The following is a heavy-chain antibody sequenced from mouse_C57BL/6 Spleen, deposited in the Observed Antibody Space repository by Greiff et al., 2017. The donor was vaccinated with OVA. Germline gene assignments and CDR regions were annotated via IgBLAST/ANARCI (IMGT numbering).Heavy chain of an antibody. CDR3: ARGGYDYGYYFDY. Sequence: ESGPGLVKPSQSLSLTCSVTGYSITSGYYWNWIRQFPGNKLEWMGYISYDGSNNYNPSLKNRISITRDQSKIQFFLKLNSVTTEDTATYYCARGGYDYGYYFDYWGQGTTLTVSS. V-gene: IGHV3-6*01. J-gene: IGHJ2*01. CDR1: GYSITSGYY. D-gene: IGHD2-4*01. CDR2: ISYDGSN.